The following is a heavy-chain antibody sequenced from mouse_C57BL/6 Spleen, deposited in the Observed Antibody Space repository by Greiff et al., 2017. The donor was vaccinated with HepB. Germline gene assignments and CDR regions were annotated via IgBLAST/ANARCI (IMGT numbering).Heavy chain of an antibody. V-gene: IGHV1-72*01. Sequence: QVQLQQPGAELVKPGASVKLSCKASGYTFTSYWMHWVKQRPGRGLEWIGRIDPNSGGTNYNEKFKSKATLTVDKSSSTAYMQLSSLTSEDSAVYYCARDDYYGSSPFYYAMDYWGQGTSVTVSS. D-gene: IGHD1-1*01. CDR2: IDPNSGGT. J-gene: IGHJ4*01. CDR3: ARDDYYGSSPFYYAMDY. CDR1: GYTFTSYW.